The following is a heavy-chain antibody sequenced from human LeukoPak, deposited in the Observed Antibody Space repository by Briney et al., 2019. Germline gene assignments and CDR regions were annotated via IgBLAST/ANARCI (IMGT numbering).Heavy chain of an antibody. J-gene: IGHJ4*02. Sequence: PSETLSLTCTVSGGSLHTYYWTWIRQPPGKALEYIGYIYYSGNTNYNPSLKSRVSISVDTSKNQFSLNLASVTAADTAVYYCARHGDNSSWYVAYWGQGTLVTVSS. CDR1: GGSLHTYY. D-gene: IGHD6-13*01. V-gene: IGHV4-59*08. CDR2: IYYSGNT. CDR3: ARHGDNSSWYVAY.